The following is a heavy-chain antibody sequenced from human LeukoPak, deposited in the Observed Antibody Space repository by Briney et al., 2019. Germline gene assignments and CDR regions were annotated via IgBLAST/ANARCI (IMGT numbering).Heavy chain of an antibody. CDR2: IYYSGST. J-gene: IGHJ4*02. Sequence: KPSETLSLTCTVSGGSISSSDYNWGWIRQPPGKGLEWIGSIYYSGSTYYNPSLKTRVTISVDTSKNQFSLKLSSVTAADTAVYYCARRGYSYKVDYWGQGTLVTVSS. V-gene: IGHV4-39*01. CDR1: GGSISSSDYN. D-gene: IGHD5-18*01. CDR3: ARRGYSYKVDY.